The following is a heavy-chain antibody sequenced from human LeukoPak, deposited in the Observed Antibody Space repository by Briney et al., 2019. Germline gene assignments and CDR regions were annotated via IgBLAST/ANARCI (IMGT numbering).Heavy chain of an antibody. J-gene: IGHJ4*02. CDR1: GFTFSSYE. D-gene: IGHD2-21*02. CDR3: ARDPVLLRFDY. CDR2: ISSSGSTI. V-gene: IGHV3-48*03. Sequence: AGGSLRLSCAASGFTFSSYEMNWARQAPGKGLEWVSYISSSGSTIYYADSVKGRFTISRDNAKNSLYLQMNSLRAEDTAVYYCARDPVLLRFDYWGQGTLVTVSS.